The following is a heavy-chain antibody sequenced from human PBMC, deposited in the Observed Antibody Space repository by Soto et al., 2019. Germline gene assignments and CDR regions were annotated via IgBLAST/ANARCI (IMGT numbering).Heavy chain of an antibody. J-gene: IGHJ4*02. V-gene: IGHV1-24*01. Sequence: GASVKVSCKVSGYTLTELSMHWVRQAPGKGLEWMGGFDPEDGETIYAQKFQGRVTMTEDTSTGTAYMELSSLRSEDTAVYYCATTVGSGYSSSSLFDYWGQGTLVTVSS. CDR3: ATTVGSGYSSSSLFDY. D-gene: IGHD6-6*01. CDR1: GYTLTELS. CDR2: FDPEDGET.